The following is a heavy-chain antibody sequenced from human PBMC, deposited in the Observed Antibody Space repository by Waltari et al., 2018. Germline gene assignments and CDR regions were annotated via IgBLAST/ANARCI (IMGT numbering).Heavy chain of an antibody. CDR1: GFSFCSYW. Sequence: EVQVVESGGGLVQPGGSLRLSCEASGFSFCSYWLQWVRQAPGKGLVWVSRIDNDGRTAKYADSVRGRFTVSRDNARNTLYLQMNSLRAEDTAVYYCARDLLTPSVSYFGMDLWGQGTTVTVSS. CDR3: ARDLLTPSVSYFGMDL. J-gene: IGHJ6*02. V-gene: IGHV3-74*01. D-gene: IGHD4-4*01. CDR2: IDNDGRTA.